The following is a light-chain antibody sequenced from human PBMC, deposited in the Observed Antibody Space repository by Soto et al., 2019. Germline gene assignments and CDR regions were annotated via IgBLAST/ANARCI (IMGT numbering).Light chain of an antibody. V-gene: IGLV2-14*01. CDR3: SSYTSSHVV. CDR2: DVS. J-gene: IGLJ2*01. CDR1: SSDVGGYNY. Sequence: QSALTQPASVSGFPGQAITISCTGTSSDVGGYNYVSWYQQHPGKAPKLMIYDVSNRPSGVSNRFSGSKSGNTASLTISGLQAEDEADYYCSSYTSSHVVFGGGTQLTVL.